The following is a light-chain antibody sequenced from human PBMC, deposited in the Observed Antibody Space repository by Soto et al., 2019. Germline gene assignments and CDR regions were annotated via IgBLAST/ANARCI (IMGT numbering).Light chain of an antibody. CDR3: QQRSNWRIT. V-gene: IGKV3-11*01. CDR1: QSVSSY. CDR2: AAS. Sequence: EIVLTQSPATLSLSPGERATLSCRASQSVSSYLTWYQQKPGQAPRLLIYAASSLQSGVPARFSGSGSGTDFTLTISSLQPEDFAVYYCQQRSNWRITFGQGTRLEIK. J-gene: IGKJ5*01.